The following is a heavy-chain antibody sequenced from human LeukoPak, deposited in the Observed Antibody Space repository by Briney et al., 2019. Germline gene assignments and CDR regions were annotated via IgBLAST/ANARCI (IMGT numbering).Heavy chain of an antibody. CDR3: ARDIHANNWFDP. CDR2: IYYTGTT. J-gene: IGHJ5*02. CDR1: GGSISSYY. Sequence: SGTLSLTCTVSGGSISSYYWSWIRQPPGKGLEWIGYIYYTGTTNYNPSLKSRVTISLDTSKNQFSLKLTSVTAADTAVYYCARDIHANNWFDPWGQGTLVTVSS. V-gene: IGHV4-59*01.